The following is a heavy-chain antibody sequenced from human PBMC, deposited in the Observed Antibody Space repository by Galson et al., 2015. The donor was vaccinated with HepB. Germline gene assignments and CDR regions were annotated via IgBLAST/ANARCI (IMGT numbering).Heavy chain of an antibody. J-gene: IGHJ4*02. CDR3: ARETADYVWGSYRINRPHYFDY. CDR1: GYTFTSYY. Sequence: SVKVSCKASGYTFTSYYMHWVRQAPGQGLEWMGIINPSGGSTSYAQKLQGRVTMTRDTSTSTVYMELSSLRSEDTAVYYCARETADYVWGSYRINRPHYFDYWGQGTLVTVSS. CDR2: INPSGGST. V-gene: IGHV1-46*04. D-gene: IGHD3-16*02.